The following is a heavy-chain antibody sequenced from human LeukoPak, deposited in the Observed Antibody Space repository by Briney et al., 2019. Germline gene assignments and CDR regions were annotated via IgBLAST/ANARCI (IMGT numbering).Heavy chain of an antibody. J-gene: IGHJ4*02. V-gene: IGHV4-39*07. CDR2: IYYSGST. CDR1: GGSISSSSYY. D-gene: IGHD3-22*01. Sequence: SETLSLTCTVSGGSISSSSYYWGWIRQPPGKGLEWIGSIYYSGSTYYNPSLKSRVTISVDTSKNQFSLKLSSVTAADTAVYYCARDGPFYYDSSGYMAFDYWGQGTLVTVSS. CDR3: ARDGPFYYDSSGYMAFDY.